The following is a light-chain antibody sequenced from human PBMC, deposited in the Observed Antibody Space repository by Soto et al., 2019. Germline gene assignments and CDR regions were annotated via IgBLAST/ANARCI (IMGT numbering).Light chain of an antibody. CDR1: QSVSSN. Sequence: EVVMTQSPATLSVSPGERATLSCRASQSVSSNLAWYQQKPGQAPRLLIFDASTRATGIPARFSGSGSGTEFTLIISSLQSEDFAVYYCQHYNGWPPWTFGQGTKVDIK. V-gene: IGKV3-15*01. J-gene: IGKJ1*01. CDR2: DAS. CDR3: QHYNGWPPWT.